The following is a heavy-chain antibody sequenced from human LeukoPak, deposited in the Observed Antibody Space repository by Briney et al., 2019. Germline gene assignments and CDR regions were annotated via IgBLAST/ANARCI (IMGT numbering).Heavy chain of an antibody. CDR3: ARPYYDILTGPHYYFDY. J-gene: IGHJ4*02. Sequence: GESLKISCKGSGYSFTSYWIGWVRQMPGKGLEWMGIIYPGDSDTRYSPSFQGQVTFSADKSISTAYLQWSSLKASDTAMYYCARPYYDILTGPHYYFDYWGQGTLVTVSS. V-gene: IGHV5-51*01. D-gene: IGHD3-9*01. CDR2: IYPGDSDT. CDR1: GYSFTSYW.